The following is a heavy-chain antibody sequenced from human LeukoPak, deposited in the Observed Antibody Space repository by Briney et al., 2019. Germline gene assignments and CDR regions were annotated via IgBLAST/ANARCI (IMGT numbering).Heavy chain of an antibody. CDR1: GFTFSSYG. J-gene: IGHJ6*03. D-gene: IGHD3-10*01. CDR3: ASSVLLWFGESTTGYMDV. CDR2: ISGSGGST. Sequence: GGSLRLSCTASGFTFSSYGMSWVRQAPGKGLDWVSAISGSGGSTYYADSVKGRFTISRDNAKNSLYLQMNSLRAEDTAVYYCASSVLLWFGESTTGYMDVWGKGTTVTISS. V-gene: IGHV3-23*01.